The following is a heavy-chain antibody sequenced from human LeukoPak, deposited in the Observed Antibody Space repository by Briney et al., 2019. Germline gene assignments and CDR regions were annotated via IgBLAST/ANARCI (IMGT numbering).Heavy chain of an antibody. J-gene: IGHJ4*02. V-gene: IGHV3-21*01. CDR1: GFTFSSYS. CDR2: ITRSSIYI. Sequence: GGSLRLSCAASGFTFSSYSMNWVRQAPGKGLEWVSCITRSSIYIYYADSVKGRFAISRDNAKNSLYLQMNSLRAEDTAVYYCARGRYDSSGSYSLFDYWGQGTLVTVSS. CDR3: ARGRYDSSGSYSLFDY. D-gene: IGHD3-22*01.